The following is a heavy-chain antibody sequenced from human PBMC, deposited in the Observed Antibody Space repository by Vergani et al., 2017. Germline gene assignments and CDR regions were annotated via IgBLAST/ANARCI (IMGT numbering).Heavy chain of an antibody. Sequence: QVQLQESGPGLVRPSETLSLTCAVYGGSFSGYYWSWIRQTPGKGLEWIGQISYSGDTNYSPSLTSRLTISIDTSKNQFSLKVNSVTAADTAMYYCARVSCSSTSCYQPFDYWGQGTLVTVSS. CDR2: ISYSGDT. CDR1: GGSFSGYY. D-gene: IGHD2-2*01. J-gene: IGHJ4*02. CDR3: ARVSCSSTSCYQPFDY. V-gene: IGHV4-34*10.